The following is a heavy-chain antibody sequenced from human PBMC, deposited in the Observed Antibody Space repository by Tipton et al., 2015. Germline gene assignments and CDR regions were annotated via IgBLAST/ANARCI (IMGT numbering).Heavy chain of an antibody. Sequence: TLSLTCSVSGDSISSGNYYWNWIRQHPGKGLEWIGYIYYSGSTYYNPSLKSRVTISVDTSKNQFSLKLTSVTAADTAVYYCTRGLKRRVVNRIMGPTWDWYFDLWGRGTLVTVSS. CDR1: GDSISSGNYY. J-gene: IGHJ2*01. V-gene: IGHV4-31*03. D-gene: IGHD1-26*01. CDR2: IYYSGST. CDR3: TRGLKRRVVNRIMGPTWDWYFDL.